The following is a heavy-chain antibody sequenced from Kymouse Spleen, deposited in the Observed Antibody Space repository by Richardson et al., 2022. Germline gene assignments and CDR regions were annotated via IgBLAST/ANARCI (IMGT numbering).Heavy chain of an antibody. CDR3: ASPYGSGSSYYYYGMDV. Sequence: QLQLQESGPGLVKPSETLSLTCTVSGGSISSSSYYWGWIRQPPGKGLEWIGSIYYSGSTYYNPSLKSRVTISVDTSKNQFSLKLSSVTAADTAVYYCASPYGSGSSYYYYGMDVWGQGTTVTVSS. D-gene: IGHD3-10*01. CDR2: IYYSGST. J-gene: IGHJ6*02. CDR1: GGSISSSSYY. V-gene: IGHV4-39*01.